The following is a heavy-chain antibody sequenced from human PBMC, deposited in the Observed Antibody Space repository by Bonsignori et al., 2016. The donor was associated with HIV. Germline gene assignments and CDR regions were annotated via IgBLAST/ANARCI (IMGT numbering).Heavy chain of an antibody. CDR3: ARDSYPKGYCSSTSCYRAAWFDP. J-gene: IGHJ5*02. V-gene: IGHV4-61*02. CDR2: IYTSGST. Sequence: LRLSCTVSGGSISSGSYYWSWIRQPAGKGLEWIGRIYTSGSTNYNPSLKSRVTISVDTSKNQFSLKLSSVTAADTAVYYCARDSYPKGYCSSTSCYRAAWFDPWGQGTLVTVSS. CDR1: GGSISSGSYY. D-gene: IGHD2-2*02.